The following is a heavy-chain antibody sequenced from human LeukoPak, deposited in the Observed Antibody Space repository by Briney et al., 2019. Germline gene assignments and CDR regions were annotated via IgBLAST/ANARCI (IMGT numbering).Heavy chain of an antibody. J-gene: IGHJ1*01. CDR3: ARGGLQYRAEYFQH. V-gene: IGHV4-30-4*08. CDR1: GGSISSGNYY. CDR2: IYYSGST. D-gene: IGHD4-11*01. Sequence: SETLSLTCTVSGGSISSGNYYWSWIRQPPGKGLEWIGYIYYSGSTYYNPSLKSRVTISVDTSKNQFSLKLSSVTAADTAVYYCARGGLQYRAEYFQHWGQGTLVTVSS.